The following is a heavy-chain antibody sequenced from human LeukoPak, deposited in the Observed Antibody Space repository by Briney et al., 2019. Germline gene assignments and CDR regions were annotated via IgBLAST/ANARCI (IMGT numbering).Heavy chain of an antibody. CDR1: GGSFSGYY. CDR2: INHSGST. Sequence: PSETLSLTCAVYGGSFSGYYWSWIRQPPGKGLEWIGEINHSGSTNYNPSLKSRVAISVDTSKNQFSLKLSSVTAADTAVYYCAWPYYYGSGSYWAYWGQGTLVTVSS. CDR3: AWPYYYGSGSYWAY. D-gene: IGHD3-10*01. V-gene: IGHV4-34*01. J-gene: IGHJ4*02.